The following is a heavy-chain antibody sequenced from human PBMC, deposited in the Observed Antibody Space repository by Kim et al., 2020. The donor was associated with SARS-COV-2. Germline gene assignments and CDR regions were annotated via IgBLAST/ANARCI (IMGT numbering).Heavy chain of an antibody. Sequence: GGSLRLSCAASGFTFSSYSMNWVRQAPGKGLEWVSYISSSSSTIYYADSVKGRFTISRDNAKNSLYLQMNSLRDEDTAVYYCASQLGDSFHYYYYGMDVWGQGNTV. CDR3: ASQLGDSFHYYYYGMDV. D-gene: IGHD5-18*01. CDR1: GFTFSSYS. J-gene: IGHJ6*02. CDR2: ISSSSSTI. V-gene: IGHV3-48*02.